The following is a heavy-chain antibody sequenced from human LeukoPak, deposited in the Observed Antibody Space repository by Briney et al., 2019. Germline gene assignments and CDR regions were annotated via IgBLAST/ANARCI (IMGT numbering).Heavy chain of an antibody. Sequence: GGSLRLSCAASGFTFSSYGMHWVRQAPGKGLEWVAFIRYDGSNKYYADSVKGRFTISRDNSKNTLYLQMNSLRAEDTAVYYCARDYDFWSGYYRQEYFDYWGQGTLVTVSS. CDR2: IRYDGSNK. J-gene: IGHJ4*02. CDR1: GFTFSSYG. V-gene: IGHV3-30*02. CDR3: ARDYDFWSGYYRQEYFDY. D-gene: IGHD3-3*01.